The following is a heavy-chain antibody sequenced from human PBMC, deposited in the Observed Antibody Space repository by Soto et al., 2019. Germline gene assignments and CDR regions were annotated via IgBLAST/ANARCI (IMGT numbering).Heavy chain of an antibody. CDR3: ARDAPYTGSHF. CDR1: GFTVSSSY. V-gene: IGHV3-66*01. D-gene: IGHD3-16*01. J-gene: IGHJ4*02. Sequence: EVQVVESGGGLVQPGGSLRLSCAASGFTVSSSYMSWVRQAPGKGPEWVSILYSGGAAYYADSVQGRFTISRDNSKNTLYLQMNSLRAEDTAVYYCARDAPYTGSHFWGQGTPVTVSS. CDR2: LYSGGAA.